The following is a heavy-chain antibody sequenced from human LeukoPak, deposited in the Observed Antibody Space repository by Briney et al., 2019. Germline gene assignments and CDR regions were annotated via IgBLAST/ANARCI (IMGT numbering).Heavy chain of an antibody. CDR3: ARVFYGGISDYYFDY. Sequence: SVKVSCKASGGTFSSYAISWVRQAPGQGLEWMGRIIPIFGIANYAQKFQGRVTITADKSTSTAYMELSSLRSEDTAVNYCARVFYGGISDYYFDYWGQGTLVTVSS. J-gene: IGHJ4*02. CDR2: IIPIFGIA. CDR1: GGTFSSYA. V-gene: IGHV1-69*04. D-gene: IGHD4-23*01.